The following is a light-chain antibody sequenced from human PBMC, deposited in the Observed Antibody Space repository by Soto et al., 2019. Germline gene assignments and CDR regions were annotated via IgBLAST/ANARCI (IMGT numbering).Light chain of an antibody. CDR2: AAS. CDR1: QSISDY. V-gene: IGKV1-39*01. J-gene: IGKJ4*01. Sequence: IQLTQPPPSLSAPVGGRVTITCQASQSISDYLSWYQQKPGKAPKLLIYAASSLQTGVPSRFSGSGSGTDFTLTISSLQPEDFATYYCQHSYNTPLTFGGGTKVDIK. CDR3: QHSYNTPLT.